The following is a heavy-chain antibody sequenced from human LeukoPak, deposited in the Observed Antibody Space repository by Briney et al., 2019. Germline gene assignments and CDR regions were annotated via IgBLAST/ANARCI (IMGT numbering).Heavy chain of an antibody. CDR3: ARHSPDYYDSSGYRYYYYYMDV. J-gene: IGHJ6*03. Sequence: SETLSLTCTVSGGSLSSTSYYWGWIRQPPGKGLEWIGTMYYSGSTYYNPSLKSRVTISVDRSKNQFSLKVSSVTAADTAVYYCARHSPDYYDSSGYRYYYYYMDVWGRGTTVTVSS. CDR1: GGSLSSTSYY. V-gene: IGHV4-39*01. CDR2: MYYSGST. D-gene: IGHD3-22*01.